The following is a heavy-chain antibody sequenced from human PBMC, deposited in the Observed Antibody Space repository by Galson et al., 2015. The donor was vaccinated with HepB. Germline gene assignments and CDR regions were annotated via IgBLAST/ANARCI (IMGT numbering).Heavy chain of an antibody. CDR3: TTPGGTNGFDY. CDR1: GFTFSGSA. D-gene: IGHD3-16*01. CDR2: IRSKANSYAT. J-gene: IGHJ4*02. Sequence: SLRLSCAASGFTFSGSAMHWVRQASGKGLEWVGRIRSKANSYATAYAASVKGRFTISRDDSRNTAYLQMNSLKTEDTAVYYCTTPGGTNGFDYWGQGTLVTVSS. V-gene: IGHV3-73*01.